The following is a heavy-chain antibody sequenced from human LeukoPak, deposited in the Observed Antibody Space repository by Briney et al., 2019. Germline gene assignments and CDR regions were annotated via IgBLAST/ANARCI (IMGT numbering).Heavy chain of an antibody. V-gene: IGHV1-2*02. Sequence: ASVKVSCKASGYTFTGYYLHWVRQAPGQGLEWTGWINPKSGGTNSVQKFQGRVTMTRDTSISTAYMELSRLRSDDTAVYYCAREVDSYFDYWGQGTLVTVSS. J-gene: IGHJ4*02. CDR2: INPKSGGT. CDR1: GYTFTGYY. D-gene: IGHD3/OR15-3a*01. CDR3: AREVDSYFDY.